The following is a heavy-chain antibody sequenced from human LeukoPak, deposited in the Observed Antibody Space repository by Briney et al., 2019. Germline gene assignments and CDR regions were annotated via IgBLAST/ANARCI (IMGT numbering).Heavy chain of an antibody. CDR3: ARCENSSGYYYQRYFDL. V-gene: IGHV1-69*13. Sequence: SVKVSCKASGYTFTSYGISWVRQAPGQGLEWMGGIIPIFGTANYAQKFQGRVTITADESTSTAYMELSSLRSEDTAVYYCARCENSSGYYYQRYFDLWGRGTLVTVSS. D-gene: IGHD3-22*01. CDR2: IIPIFGTA. CDR1: GYTFTSYG. J-gene: IGHJ2*01.